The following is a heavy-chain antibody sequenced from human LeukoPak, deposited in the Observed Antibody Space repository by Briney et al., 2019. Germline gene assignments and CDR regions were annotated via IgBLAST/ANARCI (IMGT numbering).Heavy chain of an antibody. V-gene: IGHV3-23*01. J-gene: IGHJ5*02. Sequence: GGSLRLSCAASGFTFSSYAMSWVRQAPGKGLEWVSAISGSGGSTYYADSVKGRFTISRDNSKNTLYLQMNSLRAEDTAVYYCAKDPDTTYCSGGSCYTNWFDPWGQGTLVSVSS. CDR1: GFTFSSYA. CDR3: AKDPDTTYCSGGSCYTNWFDP. D-gene: IGHD2-15*01. CDR2: ISGSGGST.